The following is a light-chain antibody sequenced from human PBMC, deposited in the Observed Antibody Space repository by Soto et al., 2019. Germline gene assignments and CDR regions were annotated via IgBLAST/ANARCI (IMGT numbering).Light chain of an antibody. Sequence: QSALTQPPSASGSPGQSVTISCTGSSSDVGGYNYVSWYQHHPGKAPKLMIYEVNKRPSGVPDRFSGSKSGNTASLTVSGLQAEDEADYYCSSYADSNSLVFGGGTKLTVL. V-gene: IGLV2-8*01. CDR1: SSDVGGYNY. J-gene: IGLJ2*01. CDR2: EVN. CDR3: SSYADSNSLV.